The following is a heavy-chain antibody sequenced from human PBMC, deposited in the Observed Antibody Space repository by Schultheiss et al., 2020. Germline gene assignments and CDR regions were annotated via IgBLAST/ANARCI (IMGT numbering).Heavy chain of an antibody. CDR1: GFSLSTSGVG. Sequence: SGPTLVKPTQTLTLTCTFSGFSLSTSGVGVGWIRQPPGKALEWLALIFWDDDKRYSPSLNTRLTITKDTSKNQVVLTMTNMDPVDTATYYCAHLPTYSSGLTLANWGQGTLVTVSS. D-gene: IGHD6-19*01. V-gene: IGHV2-5*02. CDR2: IFWDDDK. J-gene: IGHJ4*02. CDR3: AHLPTYSSGLTLAN.